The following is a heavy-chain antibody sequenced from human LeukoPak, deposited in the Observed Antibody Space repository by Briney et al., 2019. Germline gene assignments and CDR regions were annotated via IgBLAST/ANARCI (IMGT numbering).Heavy chain of an antibody. V-gene: IGHV4-39*07. CDR2: IYSSGST. J-gene: IGHJ6*03. D-gene: IGHD6-19*01. CDR3: ARVRKQQWLVPGGFEYYYMDV. Sequence: SETLSLTCIVSGDSISNNNHYWGWIRQPPGKGLEWIGNIYSSGSTYYNPSLRSRVTISVDTSKNQFSLKLSSVTAADTAVYCCARVRKQQWLVPGGFEYYYMDVWGKGTTVT. CDR1: GDSISNNNHY.